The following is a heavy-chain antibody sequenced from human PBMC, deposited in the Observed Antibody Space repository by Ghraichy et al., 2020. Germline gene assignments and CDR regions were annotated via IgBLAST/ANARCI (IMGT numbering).Heavy chain of an antibody. Sequence: SETLSLTCTVSGGSISSYYWSWIRQPPGKGLEWIGYIYYSGSTNYNPSLKSRVTISVDTSKNQFSLKLSSVTAADTAVYYCARAPAKLTEIDYWGQGTLVTVSS. V-gene: IGHV4-59*01. CDR3: ARAPAKLTEIDY. CDR2: IYYSGST. D-gene: IGHD4/OR15-4a*01. CDR1: GGSISSYY. J-gene: IGHJ4*02.